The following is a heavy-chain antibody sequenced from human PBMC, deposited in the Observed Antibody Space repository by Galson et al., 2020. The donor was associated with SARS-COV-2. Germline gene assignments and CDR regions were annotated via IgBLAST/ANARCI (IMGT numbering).Heavy chain of an antibody. CDR2: ILPIFGAA. CDR3: ARSDGWGTGAAARPDYYCHMDG. D-gene: IGHD6-13*01. Sequence: SVKVSCQASGGTFIHYPIRWLRPAPAQGLAWMGGILPIFGAAHYPQKLQGRATLTADEPTRTAYMALSSLTSEDTAVYYCARSDGWGTGAAARPDYYCHMDGWGKGTTVTVAS. CDR1: GGTFIHYP. J-gene: IGHJ6*03. V-gene: IGHV1-69*13.